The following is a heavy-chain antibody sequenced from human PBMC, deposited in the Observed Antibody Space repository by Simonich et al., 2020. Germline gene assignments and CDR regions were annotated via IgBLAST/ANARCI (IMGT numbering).Heavy chain of an antibody. CDR1: GYTFTGYY. J-gene: IGHJ3*02. Sequence: QVQLVQSGAEVKKPGASVKVSCKASGYTFTGYYMHWVRRAPGQGVEGMGVINLNTGGTHQEQKVLGRVTMTSDTAISTADMELSRLRSDDTAVYYGARGPRWTGDDAFDIWGQGTMVTVSS. CDR2: INLNTGGT. V-gene: IGHV1-2*02. D-gene: IGHD7-27*01. CDR3: ARGPRWTGDDAFDI.